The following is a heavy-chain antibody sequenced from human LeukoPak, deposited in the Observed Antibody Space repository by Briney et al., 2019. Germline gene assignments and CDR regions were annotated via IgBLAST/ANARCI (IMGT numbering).Heavy chain of an antibody. V-gene: IGHV1-69*13. J-gene: IGHJ4*02. CDR3: ATDTGVAAAGTSGY. Sequence: GASVKVSCKASGGTFSSYAISWVRQAPGQGLEWMGGIIPIFGTANYAQKFQGRVTITADESTSTAYMELSSLRSEDTAVYYCATDTGVAAAGTSGYWGQGTLVTVSS. D-gene: IGHD6-13*01. CDR2: IIPIFGTA. CDR1: GGTFSSYA.